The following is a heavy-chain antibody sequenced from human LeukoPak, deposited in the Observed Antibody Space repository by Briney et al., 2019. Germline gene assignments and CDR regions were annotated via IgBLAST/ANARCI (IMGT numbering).Heavy chain of an antibody. D-gene: IGHD6-13*01. Sequence: ASVKVSCKASGYTFTNYGISWVRQAPGQGLEWMGWISAYTGNTNYAQKFQGRVTMTTDTPTSTAYMELRRLRSDDTAVYYCARGRYSSSCPDFWGRGTLVTVSS. CDR2: ISAYTGNT. CDR3: ARGRYSSSCPDF. CDR1: GYTFTNYG. V-gene: IGHV1-18*04. J-gene: IGHJ4*02.